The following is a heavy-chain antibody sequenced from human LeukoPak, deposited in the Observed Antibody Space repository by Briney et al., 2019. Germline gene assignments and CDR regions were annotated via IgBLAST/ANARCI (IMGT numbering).Heavy chain of an antibody. CDR3: AKVSGSGWHFDH. Sequence: PGGSLRLSCAASGFTFSSYSMNWVRQAPGKGLEWVSYISSSSSTIYYADSVKGRFTISRDNAKNSLYLQMDSLRVEDTAVYYCAKVSGSGWHFDHWGQGTLVTVSS. CDR2: ISSSSSTI. J-gene: IGHJ4*02. D-gene: IGHD6-19*01. CDR1: GFTFSSYS. V-gene: IGHV3-48*04.